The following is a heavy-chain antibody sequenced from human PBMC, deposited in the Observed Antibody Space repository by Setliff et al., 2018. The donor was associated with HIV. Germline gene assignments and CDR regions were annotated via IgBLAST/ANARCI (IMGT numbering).Heavy chain of an antibody. CDR2: IYITGDT. V-gene: IGHV4-61*09. Sequence: PSETLSLTCSVSGGSINRGTYYWTWIRQSAGKGLEWIGHIYITGDTDYNPSLKSRVTISVDTSKNQFSLTLTSVTATDTAVYYCAKGAGFYGDYTFDHWGQGRQVTVSS. CDR1: GGSINRGTYY. J-gene: IGHJ4*02. D-gene: IGHD4-17*01. CDR3: AKGAGFYGDYTFDH.